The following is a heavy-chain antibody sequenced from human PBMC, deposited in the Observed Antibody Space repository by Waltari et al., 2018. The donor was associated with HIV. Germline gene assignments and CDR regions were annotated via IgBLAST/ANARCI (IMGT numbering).Heavy chain of an antibody. CDR3: ARDHYYGSSGYYSDY. CDR1: GYTFTNYG. CDR2: ISGYNGDT. J-gene: IGHJ4*02. Sequence: QVHLVQSGAELRKPGASVTVSCKASGYTFTNYGITWVRQAPVQGLEWMGWISGYNGDTKYAQKVRGRVTMTTDTATSTAYLEMGSLRFDDTAVYYCARDHYYGSSGYYSDYWGQGTLVTVSS. D-gene: IGHD3-22*01. V-gene: IGHV1-18*01.